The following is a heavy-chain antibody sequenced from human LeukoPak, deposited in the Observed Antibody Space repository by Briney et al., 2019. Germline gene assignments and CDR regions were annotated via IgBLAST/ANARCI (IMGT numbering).Heavy chain of an antibody. V-gene: IGHV4-59*10. Sequence: PSETLSLTCAVYGGSFSGYYWSWIRQPAGKGLEWIGRIYTSGSTNYNPSLKSRVTMSVDTSKNQFSLKLSSVTAADTAVYYCARAARYYETSNFDYWGQGTLVTVSS. D-gene: IGHD3-22*01. J-gene: IGHJ4*02. CDR2: IYTSGST. CDR3: ARAARYYETSNFDY. CDR1: GGSFSGYY.